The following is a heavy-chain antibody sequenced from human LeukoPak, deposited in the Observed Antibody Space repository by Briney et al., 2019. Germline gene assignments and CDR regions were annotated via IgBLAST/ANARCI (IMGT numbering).Heavy chain of an antibody. CDR2: ISCSGGST. CDR3: AKDFVVVPAAIPYYFDY. D-gene: IGHD2-2*01. CDR1: GFTFSRYA. J-gene: IGHJ4*02. V-gene: IGHV3-23*01. Sequence: GGCLRLSCAASGFTFSRYAMSWVRQAAGRGREWVSAISCSGGSTYYADSVKGRFTISRDNSKNTLYQQMNSLRAEDTAVYYRAKDFVVVPAAIPYYFDYGGQEPLVPVSS.